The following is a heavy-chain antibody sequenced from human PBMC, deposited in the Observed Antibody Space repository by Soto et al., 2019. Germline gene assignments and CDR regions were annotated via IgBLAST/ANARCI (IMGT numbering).Heavy chain of an antibody. CDR3: ARDLGYCSNGVCYHGGYFDH. V-gene: IGHV4-31*03. CDR2: IYYSGST. Sequence: SETLSLTCTVSGGSISSGGYYWCWIRQHPGKGLEWIGYIYYSGSTYYNPSLKSRVTISVDTSKNQFSLKLSSVTAADTAVYYCARDLGYCSNGVCYHGGYFDHWGQGTLVTV. CDR1: GGSISSGGYY. D-gene: IGHD2-8*01. J-gene: IGHJ4*02.